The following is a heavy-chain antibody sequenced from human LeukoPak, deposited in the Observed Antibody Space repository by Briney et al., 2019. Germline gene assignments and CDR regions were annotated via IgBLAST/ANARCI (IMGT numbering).Heavy chain of an antibody. D-gene: IGHD1-1*01. CDR1: GYTFTSYD. J-gene: IGHJ1*01. CDR3: ARITTGTAVYFQY. CDR2: MNPNSGNP. Sequence: ASVKVCCKASGYTFTSYDINWVRPATGQGLGWMGWMNPNSGNPGYAQKFQGRVTITRNTSISTAYMELSSLRSEDTAVYYCARITTGTAVYFQYWGQGTLVTVSS. V-gene: IGHV1-8*03.